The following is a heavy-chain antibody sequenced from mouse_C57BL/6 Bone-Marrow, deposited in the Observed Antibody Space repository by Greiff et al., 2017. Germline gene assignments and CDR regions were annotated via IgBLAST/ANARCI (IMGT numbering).Heavy chain of an antibody. V-gene: IGHV1-80*01. Sequence: QVQLKQSGAELVKPGASVKISCKASGYAFSSYWMNWVKQRPGKGLEWIGQIYPGDGDTNYNGKFKGKATLTADKSSSTAYMQLSSLTSEDSAVYFCAREGITTVVADWYFDVWGTGTTVTVSS. CDR2: IYPGDGDT. J-gene: IGHJ1*03. D-gene: IGHD1-1*01. CDR3: AREGITTVVADWYFDV. CDR1: GYAFSSYW.